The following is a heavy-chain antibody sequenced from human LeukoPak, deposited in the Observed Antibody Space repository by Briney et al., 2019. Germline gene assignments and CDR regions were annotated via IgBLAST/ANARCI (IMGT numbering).Heavy chain of an antibody. J-gene: IGHJ4*02. CDR1: GFTLSGNS. CDR2: IYSGGST. Sequence: PGGSLRLSCAASGFTLSGNSMNWLRQAPGKGLEWVSVIYSGGSTYYADSVKGRFTISRDDSKNTVYLQMNSLRADDTAVYYCARVRGRCSGDSCYSDYWGQGTLVTVSS. CDR3: ARVRGRCSGDSCYSDY. V-gene: IGHV3-66*01. D-gene: IGHD2-15*01.